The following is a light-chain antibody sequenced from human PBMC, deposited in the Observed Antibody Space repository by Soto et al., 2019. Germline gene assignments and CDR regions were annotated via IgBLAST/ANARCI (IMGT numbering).Light chain of an antibody. Sequence: IVLTQAPVTLSLSPGEGATVSCRASQSVTGTNLAWYQQKPGQAPRLLISDASTRATGIPARFSGSGSGTEFTLTISSLQSEDFALYYCQQYNSCTPGTFGQGTKVDI. CDR3: QQYNSCTPGT. V-gene: IGKV3-15*01. CDR2: DAS. J-gene: IGKJ2*01. CDR1: QSVTGTN.